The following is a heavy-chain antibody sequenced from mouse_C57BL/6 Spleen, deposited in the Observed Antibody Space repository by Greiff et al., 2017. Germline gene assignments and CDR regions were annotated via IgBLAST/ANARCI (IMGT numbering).Heavy chain of an antibody. CDR1: GYTFTDYN. D-gene: IGHD1-1*01. V-gene: IGHV1-18*01. J-gene: IGHJ2*01. Sequence: EVQLQQSGPELVKPGASVKISCKASGYTFTDYNMDWVKQSHGKSLEWIGDINPNNGGTIYNQKFKGKATLTVDKSSSTAYMELRSLTSEDTAVYYCARECYYGSSEYYFDYWGQGTTLTVSA. CDR2: INPNNGGT. CDR3: ARECYYGSSEYYFDY.